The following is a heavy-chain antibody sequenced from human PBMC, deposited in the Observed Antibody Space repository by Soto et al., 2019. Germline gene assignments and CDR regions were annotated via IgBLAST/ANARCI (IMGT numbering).Heavy chain of an antibody. CDR1: GFSFSDSY. Sequence: GGSLRLSCAASGFSFSDSYMSWIRQAPGKGLEWVSYISRGGSVIYYADSVKGRFTISRDDAKNSLYLQMNSLRAEDTAIYYCAKVRVGIDVDFDYWGQGALVTVSS. CDR2: ISRGGSVI. V-gene: IGHV3-11*01. CDR3: AKVRVGIDVDFDY. J-gene: IGHJ4*02. D-gene: IGHD2-21*01.